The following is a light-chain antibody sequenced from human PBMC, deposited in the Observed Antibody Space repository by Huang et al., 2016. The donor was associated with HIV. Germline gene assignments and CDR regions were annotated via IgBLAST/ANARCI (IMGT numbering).Light chain of an antibody. CDR1: QDISTY. CDR3: QQYDNRIT. J-gene: IGKJ4*01. Sequence: DIQMTQSPSSLSSSLGDRVTLTCQASQDISTYLNWYQQKPGKAHKLLIYDAANLETGVPARFSGSGSGTDFTFTISSLQPEDIATYYCQQYDNRITFGGGTKVEIK. CDR2: DAA. V-gene: IGKV1-33*01.